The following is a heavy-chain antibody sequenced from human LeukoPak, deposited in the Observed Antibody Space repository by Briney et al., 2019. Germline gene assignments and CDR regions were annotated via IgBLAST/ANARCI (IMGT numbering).Heavy chain of an antibody. CDR1: GYSFTSYW. Sequence: GESLKISCKGPGYSFTSYWIGWVRQMPGKGLEWMGIIYPGDSDTRYSPSFQGQVTISADKSISTAYLQWSSLKASDTAMYYCASYCGGDCYSESDAFDIWGQGTMVTVSS. CDR3: ASYCGGDCYSESDAFDI. D-gene: IGHD2-21*02. CDR2: IYPGDSDT. V-gene: IGHV5-51*01. J-gene: IGHJ3*02.